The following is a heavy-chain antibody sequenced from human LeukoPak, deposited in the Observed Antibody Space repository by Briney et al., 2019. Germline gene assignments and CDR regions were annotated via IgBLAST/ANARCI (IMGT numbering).Heavy chain of an antibody. CDR2: INPNSDGT. Sequence: ASVKVSCKASGYTFTGYYMHWVRQAPGQGLEWMGWINPNSDGTNYAQMFQGRVTMTRDTSITTAYMELSRLRSDDTAVYFCARLNYDTAFDIWGQGTMVTVSS. V-gene: IGHV1-2*02. D-gene: IGHD3-22*01. J-gene: IGHJ3*02. CDR1: GYTFTGYY. CDR3: ARLNYDTAFDI.